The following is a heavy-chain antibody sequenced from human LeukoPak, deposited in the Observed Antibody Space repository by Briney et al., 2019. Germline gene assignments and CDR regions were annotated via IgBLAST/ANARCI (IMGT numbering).Heavy chain of an antibody. J-gene: IGHJ4*02. V-gene: IGHV1-18*01. CDR3: ARNREGSGRFDY. Sequence: ASVKVSCKASGYTFTSYGISWVRQAPGQGLEWMGWISAYNGNTNYAQKLQGRVTMTTDTSTSTVYMELRSLRSDDTAVYYCARNREGSGRFDYWGQGTLVTVS. CDR1: GYTFTSYG. D-gene: IGHD3-10*01. CDR2: ISAYNGNT.